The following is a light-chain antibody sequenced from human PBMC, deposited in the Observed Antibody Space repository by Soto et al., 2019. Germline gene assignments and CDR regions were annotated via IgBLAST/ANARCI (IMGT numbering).Light chain of an antibody. CDR2: ATS. Sequence: EIVVTQSPATLSVSPGERATLSCRASQSVGNNFAWYQQKPGQAPRLLIFATSTRATGIPDRFSGSGSGTDFTLTISRLEPEDFAVYYCQQYGSSPLTFGGGTKVEIK. J-gene: IGKJ4*01. V-gene: IGKV3-20*01. CDR1: QSVGNN. CDR3: QQYGSSPLT.